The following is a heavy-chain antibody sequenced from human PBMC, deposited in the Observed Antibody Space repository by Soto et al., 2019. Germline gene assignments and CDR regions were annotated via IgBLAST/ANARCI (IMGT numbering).Heavy chain of an antibody. J-gene: IGHJ4*02. CDR2: IGTAGDT. CDR3: ARATSNIPRYCSGGSCYSGVDY. CDR1: GFTFSSYD. D-gene: IGHD2-15*01. Sequence: GGSLRLSCAASGFTFSSYDMHWVRQATGKGLEWVSAIGTAGDTYYPGSVKGRFTISRENAKNSLYLQMNSLRAEDTAVYYCARATSNIPRYCSGGSCYSGVDYWGQGTLVTVSS. V-gene: IGHV3-13*01.